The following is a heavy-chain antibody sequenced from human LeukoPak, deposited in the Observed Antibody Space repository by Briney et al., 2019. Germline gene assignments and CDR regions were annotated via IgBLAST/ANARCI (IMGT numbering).Heavy chain of an antibody. CDR3: ARVGHIVAAGTYDW. D-gene: IGHD6-13*01. Sequence: SETLSLTCTVSGASISSYYWSWIRQPPGKGLEWIGYISYSGSPNYNPSLKSRVTISAHTSKNQFSLNLRSVTAADTAVYYCARVGHIVAAGTYDWWGQGTLVTVSS. CDR2: ISYSGSP. J-gene: IGHJ4*02. V-gene: IGHV4-59*08. CDR1: GASISSYY.